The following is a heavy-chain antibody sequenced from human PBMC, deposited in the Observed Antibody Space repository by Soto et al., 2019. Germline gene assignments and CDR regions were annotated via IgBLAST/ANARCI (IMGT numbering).Heavy chain of an antibody. CDR1: GYTFSHYY. D-gene: IGHD6-13*01. V-gene: IGHV1-46*01. CDR2: INPASGST. J-gene: IGHJ4*02. Sequence: QVQLVQSGAEVKKPGASVKVSCRTSGYTFSHYYIHWVRQAPGQGLEWLAIINPASGSTNYAQDFQGRVTLTMDTSTTTVYMELSGLRTDDTAIFYCARDLAAVDHWGQGTLVTVSS. CDR3: ARDLAAVDH.